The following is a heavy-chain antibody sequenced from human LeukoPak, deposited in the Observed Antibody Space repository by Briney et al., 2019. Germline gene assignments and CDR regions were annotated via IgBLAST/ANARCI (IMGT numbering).Heavy chain of an antibody. CDR1: GFTISNYD. D-gene: IGHD2-2*01. V-gene: IGHV3-30*18. CDR2: ISYDGSNK. CDR3: AKEDIVVVPAAFDY. Sequence: PGGSLRLSCAASGFTISNYDMHWVRQAPGKGLEWVALISYDGSNKYYADSVKGRFTISRDNSKNTLYLQMNSLRAEDTAVYYCAKEDIVVVPAAFDYWGQGTLVTVSS. J-gene: IGHJ4*02.